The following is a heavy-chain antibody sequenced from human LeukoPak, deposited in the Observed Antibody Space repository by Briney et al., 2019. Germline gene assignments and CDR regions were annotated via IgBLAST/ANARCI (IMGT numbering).Heavy chain of an antibody. CDR3: ATYSTSSQAPVY. Sequence: PGGSLRLSCVASGFTFSSYWMHWVRQDPRKGLVWVSRINGDGRNINYADSVRGRFTISRDNAKNSLYLQMNSLRAEDTAVYYCATYSTSSQAPVYWGQGTLVTVSP. CDR2: INGDGRNI. CDR1: GFTFSSYW. J-gene: IGHJ4*02. V-gene: IGHV3-74*01. D-gene: IGHD6-6*01.